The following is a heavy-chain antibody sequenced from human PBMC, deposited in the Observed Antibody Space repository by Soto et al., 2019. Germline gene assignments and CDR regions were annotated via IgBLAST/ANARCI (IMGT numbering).Heavy chain of an antibody. CDR1: GFTFTSNY. CDR2: IHPVSGGA. V-gene: IGHV1-46*01. Sequence: QVQLVQSGAEVKRPGASVEISCKTSGFTFTSNYLHWVRQAPGQGLEWVAMIHPVSGGATYSEKFQGRVTVTRDSSASAMYSGVNTLTPEDTAVYYCARGEMDVWGRGTTVTVSS. CDR3: ARGEMDV. D-gene: IGHD3-16*01. J-gene: IGHJ6*01.